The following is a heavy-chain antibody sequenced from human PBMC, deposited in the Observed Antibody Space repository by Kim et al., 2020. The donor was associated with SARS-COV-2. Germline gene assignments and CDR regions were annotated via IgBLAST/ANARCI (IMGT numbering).Heavy chain of an antibody. CDR3: AKVGYSYGFGIDY. J-gene: IGHJ4*02. V-gene: IGHV3-43*01. Sequence: YADDGKGRLTISRNNSKNSLYLQMKSLRTEDTALYYCAKVGYSYGFGIDYWGQGTLVTVSS. D-gene: IGHD5-18*01.